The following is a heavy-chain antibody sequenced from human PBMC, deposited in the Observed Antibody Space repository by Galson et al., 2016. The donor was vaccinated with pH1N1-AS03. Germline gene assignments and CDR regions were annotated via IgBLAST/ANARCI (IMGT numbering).Heavy chain of an antibody. CDR2: IFPGDSDT. Sequence: QSGAEVKKPGDSLKISCKSSGYGFNGYWTGWVRQMPGKGLEWMGIIFPGDSDTRNSPSFQGQVTISADKSTRTTYLQWRSLKASDTDIYYCARHAHYDSSGRDALDVWGQGTMLIVSS. D-gene: IGHD3-22*01. J-gene: IGHJ3*01. CDR3: ARHAHYDSSGRDALDV. V-gene: IGHV5-51*01. CDR1: GYGFNGYW.